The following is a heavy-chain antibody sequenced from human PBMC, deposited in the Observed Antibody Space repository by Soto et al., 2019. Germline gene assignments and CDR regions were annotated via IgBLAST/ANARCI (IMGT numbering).Heavy chain of an antibody. J-gene: IGHJ3*02. CDR3: ARDFEERWLPIPGAFDI. CDR1: GFTFSSYE. CDR2: ISSSGSTI. V-gene: IGHV3-48*03. Sequence: EVQLVESGGGLVQPGGSLRLSCAASGFTFSSYEMNWVRQAPGKGLEWVSYISSSGSTIYYADSVKGRFTISRDNAKNSLYLQMNSLRAEDTAVYYCARDFEERWLPIPGAFDIWGQGTMVTVSS. D-gene: IGHD5-12*01.